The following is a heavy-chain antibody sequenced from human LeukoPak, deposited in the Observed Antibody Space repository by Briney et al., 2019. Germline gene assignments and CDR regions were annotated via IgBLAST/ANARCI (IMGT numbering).Heavy chain of an antibody. CDR2: ISGSGDCT. J-gene: IGHJ6*03. CDR1: GFTFSSYA. Sequence: GGSLRLTCAASGFTFSSYAMSWVRQAPGKGLEWVSAISGSGDCTYYADSVKGRFTISRDNSKNTLYLQMNSLRAEDTAVYYCAVPIRDYYYYYMDVWGKGTTVTVSS. V-gene: IGHV3-23*01. CDR3: AVPIRDYYYYYMDV.